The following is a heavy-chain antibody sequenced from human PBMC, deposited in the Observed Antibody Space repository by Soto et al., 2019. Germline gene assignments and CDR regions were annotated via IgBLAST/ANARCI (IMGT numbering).Heavy chain of an antibody. Sequence: SETLSLTCAVSGASISSTYWWTWVRQPPGTGLEWIGEINHSGSTNYNPSLKSRVTISVDTSKNQFSLKLTSVTAADTAVYYCARDKLTGLFAYWGQGTLVTVSS. CDR3: ARDKLTGLFAY. CDR1: GASISSTYW. D-gene: IGHD2-8*02. V-gene: IGHV4-4*02. CDR2: INHSGST. J-gene: IGHJ4*02.